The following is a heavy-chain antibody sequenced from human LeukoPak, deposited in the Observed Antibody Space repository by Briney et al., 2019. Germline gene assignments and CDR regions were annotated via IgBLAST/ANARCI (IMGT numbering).Heavy chain of an antibody. CDR1: GYSFTSYC. CDR2: IYPGDSGP. Sequence: GESLKISCKVSGYSFTSYCIGWLRQMPGKGLEWMGIIYPGDSGPTYSPSFQGQVTIPVDKSISTAYLQWSSLQASDTAMYYCGMSGDRVPLQDDVFDVWGQGTMVTVST. J-gene: IGHJ3*01. V-gene: IGHV5-51*01. D-gene: IGHD1-26*01. CDR3: GMSGDRVPLQDDVFDV.